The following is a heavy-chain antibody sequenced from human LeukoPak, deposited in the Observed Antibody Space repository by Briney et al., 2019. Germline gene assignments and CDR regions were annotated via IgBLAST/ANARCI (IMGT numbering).Heavy chain of an antibody. Sequence: KPSETLSLTSTVPGGSISSYYWSSIRQPPGKRLEWIGCIYYSGSTNYNPSLKSRVTISVDTSNNQFSLKLTSLTAADTAVYYCARGRTGRTISFDYWGQGTLVTVSS. CDR2: IYYSGST. CDR1: GGSISSYY. CDR3: ARGRTGRTISFDY. J-gene: IGHJ4*02. D-gene: IGHD5-24*01. V-gene: IGHV4-59*01.